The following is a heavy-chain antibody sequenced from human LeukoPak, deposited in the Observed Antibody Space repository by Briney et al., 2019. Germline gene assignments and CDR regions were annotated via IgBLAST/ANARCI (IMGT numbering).Heavy chain of an antibody. J-gene: IGHJ4*02. CDR3: ARGNTAMVT. D-gene: IGHD5-18*01. V-gene: IGHV3-33*01. CDR1: GFTFSSYG. Sequence: PGRSLRLSCAASGFTFSSYGMHWVRQAPGKGREWVAVIWYDGSNKYYADSVKGRFTISRDNSKNTLYLQMNSLRAEDTAVYYCARGNTAMVTWGQGTLVTVSS. CDR2: IWYDGSNK.